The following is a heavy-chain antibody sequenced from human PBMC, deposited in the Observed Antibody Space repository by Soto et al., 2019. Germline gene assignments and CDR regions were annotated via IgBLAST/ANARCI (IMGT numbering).Heavy chain of an antibody. CDR1: GGTFSSYA. D-gene: IGHD2-8*01. Sequence: QVQLVQSGAEVKKPGSSVKVSCKASGGTFSSYAISWVRQAPGQGLEWMGGIIPIFGTANYAQKFQGRVTITPDESTSTDYMELSSLRSEDTAVYYCAGRFTKYYYYYYGMDVWGQGTTVNGSS. V-gene: IGHV1-69*05. CDR3: AGRFTKYYYYYYGMDV. J-gene: IGHJ6*02. CDR2: IIPIFGTA.